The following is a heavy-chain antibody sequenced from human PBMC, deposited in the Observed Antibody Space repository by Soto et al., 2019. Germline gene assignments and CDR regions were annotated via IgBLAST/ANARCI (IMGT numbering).Heavy chain of an antibody. Sequence: QVQLVESGGGVVQPGRSLRLSCAASGFTFSSYAMHWVRQAPGKGLEWVAVISYDGSNKYYADSVKGRFTISRDNSKNTLYLQMNSLRAEDTAVHYCARPYYYDSSGPKYYFDYWGQGTLVTVSS. CDR3: ARPYYYDSSGPKYYFDY. D-gene: IGHD3-22*01. CDR2: ISYDGSNK. CDR1: GFTFSSYA. V-gene: IGHV3-30-3*01. J-gene: IGHJ4*02.